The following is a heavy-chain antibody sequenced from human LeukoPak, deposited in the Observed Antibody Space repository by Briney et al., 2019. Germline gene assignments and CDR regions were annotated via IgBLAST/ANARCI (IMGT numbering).Heavy chain of an antibody. Sequence: ASVKVSCKASGYTFTGYYMHWVRQAPGQGLEWMGWINPNSGGTNYAQKFQGRVTTTRDTSISTAYMELSRLRSDDTPVYYCARVPDSSSWYGGAFDIWGQGTMVTVSS. CDR1: GYTFTGYY. J-gene: IGHJ3*02. D-gene: IGHD6-13*01. CDR3: ARVPDSSSWYGGAFDI. CDR2: INPNSGGT. V-gene: IGHV1-2*02.